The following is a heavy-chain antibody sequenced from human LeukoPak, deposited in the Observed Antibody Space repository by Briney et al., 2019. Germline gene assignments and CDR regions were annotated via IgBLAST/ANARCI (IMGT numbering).Heavy chain of an antibody. D-gene: IGHD3-22*01. CDR1: GFTFSSYS. V-gene: IGHV3-21*04. CDR2: ISSSSSYI. CDR3: ARGLTYYYDSSGSTSYFDY. Sequence: GGSLRLSCAASGFTFSSYSMNWVRQAPGKGLEWVSSISSSSSYIYYADSVKGRFTISRDNAKNSLYLQMNSLRAEDTALYYCARGLTYYYDSSGSTSYFDYWGQGTLVTVSS. J-gene: IGHJ4*02.